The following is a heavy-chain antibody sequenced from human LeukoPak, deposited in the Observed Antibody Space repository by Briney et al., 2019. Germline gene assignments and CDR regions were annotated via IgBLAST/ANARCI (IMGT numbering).Heavy chain of an antibody. D-gene: IGHD1-26*01. CDR3: ARDLVGGSYFDY. V-gene: IGHV1-46*01. CDR2: INPSGGSA. J-gene: IGHJ4*02. CDR1: GYTFTSYY. Sequence: ASVKVSCKASGYTFTSYYMHWVRQAPGQGLEWMGIINPSGGSASYAQKFQGRVTITTDESTSTAYMELSSLRSEDTAVYYCARDLVGGSYFDYWGQGTLVTVSS.